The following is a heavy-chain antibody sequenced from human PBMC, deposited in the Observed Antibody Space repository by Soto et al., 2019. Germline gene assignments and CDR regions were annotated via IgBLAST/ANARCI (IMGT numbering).Heavy chain of an antibody. CDR1: GNSITRYY. CDR3: AGASSGWYDNFDY. Sequence: SENLSLTCNVSGNSITRYYWSWIRQPPGKGLEWIGCISSTGSTNYILSLKSRVTISLGTSKNQFALKLSSVSPADMAVYYCAGASSGWYDNFDYWGQVTLVSVS. J-gene: IGHJ4*02. D-gene: IGHD6-19*01. V-gene: IGHV4-59*01. CDR2: ISSTGST.